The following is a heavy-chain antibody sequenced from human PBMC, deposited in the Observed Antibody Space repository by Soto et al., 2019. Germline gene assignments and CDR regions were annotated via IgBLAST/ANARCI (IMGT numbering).Heavy chain of an antibody. J-gene: IGHJ5*02. V-gene: IGHV1-46*01. CDR3: ARGAGGSGSYYLSSWFDP. CDR1: GYTFTSYY. Sequence: ASVKVSCKASGYTFTSYYMHWVRQAPGLGLEWMGIINPSGGSTSYAQKFQGRVTMTRDTSTSTVYMELSSLRSEDTAVYYCARGAGGSGSYYLSSWFDPWGQGTLVTVSS. D-gene: IGHD3-10*01. CDR2: INPSGGST.